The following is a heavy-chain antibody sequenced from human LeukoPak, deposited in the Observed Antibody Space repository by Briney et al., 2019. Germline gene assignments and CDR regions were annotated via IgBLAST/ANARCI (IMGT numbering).Heavy chain of an antibody. CDR3: AKVVGALLDH. Sequence: PSETLSLTCTVSAYCISSGYYWGWIRQPPGKGLEWIGSIYHSGSTYYNPSLKSRVTISVDTSKNQFSLKLSSVTAADTAVYYCAKVVGALLDHWGQGTLVTVSS. V-gene: IGHV4-38-2*02. D-gene: IGHD2-15*01. CDR1: AYCISSGYY. CDR2: IYHSGST. J-gene: IGHJ4*02.